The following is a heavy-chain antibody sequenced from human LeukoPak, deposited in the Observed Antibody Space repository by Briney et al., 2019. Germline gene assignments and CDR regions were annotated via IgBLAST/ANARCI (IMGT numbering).Heavy chain of an antibody. CDR1: GGSISTSNYY. V-gene: IGHV4-39*07. CDR2: IFYSGST. Sequence: PSETLSLTCTVSGGSISTSNYYWGWIRQPPGKGLEWIGNIFYSGSTYYSPSLRSRVTISLDTSRNQFSLKLSSVTAADTAVYYCARDLGGFSSSWYVGAFDIWGQGTMVTVSS. D-gene: IGHD6-13*01. J-gene: IGHJ3*02. CDR3: ARDLGGFSSSWYVGAFDI.